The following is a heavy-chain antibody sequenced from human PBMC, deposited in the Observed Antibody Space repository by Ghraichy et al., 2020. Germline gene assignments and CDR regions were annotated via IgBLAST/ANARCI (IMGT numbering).Heavy chain of an antibody. CDR2: FYSGGST. CDR3: ARGIATTGTFFDY. D-gene: IGHD6-13*01. Sequence: GGSLRLSCVASGFTVSSSYMSWVRQAPGKGLEWVSVFYSGGSTYYADSVKDRFTISRDNSKNTVYLQMNSLRAEDTAVYYYARGIATTGTFFDYWGQGTLVTVSS. J-gene: IGHJ4*02. CDR1: GFTVSSSY. V-gene: IGHV3-53*01.